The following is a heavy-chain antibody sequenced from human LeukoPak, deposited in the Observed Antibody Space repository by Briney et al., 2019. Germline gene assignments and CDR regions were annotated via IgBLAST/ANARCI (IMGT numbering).Heavy chain of an antibody. CDR3: ASFRNAKSKDFDY. V-gene: IGHV4-39*01. J-gene: IGHJ4*02. CDR2: IYYSGST. CDR1: GGSISSSSYY. D-gene: IGHD2-15*01. Sequence: SETLSLTCTVSGGSISSSSYYWGWIRQPPGKGLEWIGSIYYSGSTYYNPSLKSRVTISVDTSKNQFSLKLSSVTAADTAVYYCASFRNAKSKDFDYWGQGTLVTVSS.